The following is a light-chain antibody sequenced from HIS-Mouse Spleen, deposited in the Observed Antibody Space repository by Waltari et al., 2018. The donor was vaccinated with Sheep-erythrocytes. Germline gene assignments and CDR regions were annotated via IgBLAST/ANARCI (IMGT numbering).Light chain of an antibody. Sequence: QSALTQPASVSGSPGQSITISCTGTSSDVGSYNLVSWYQQHPGKAPKLMIYEGSKRPSGVSNRVSGSKSGNTASLTISGPQAEDEADYYCCSYAGSSTYVVFGGGTKLTVL. CDR2: EGS. V-gene: IGLV2-23*01. CDR1: SSDVGSYNL. J-gene: IGLJ2*01. CDR3: CSYAGSSTYVV.